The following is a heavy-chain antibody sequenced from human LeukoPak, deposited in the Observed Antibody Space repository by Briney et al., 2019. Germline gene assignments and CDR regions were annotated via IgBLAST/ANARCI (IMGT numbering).Heavy chain of an antibody. D-gene: IGHD3-3*01. CDR1: AFTFSSSS. V-gene: IGHV3-21*01. Sequence: GRSLRPSCAPPAFTFSSSSMNWVRHAPGNGLEWVSSISSSSSYIYYADSVKGPFTISRDNAKNSLYLQMNGLRAEDTAVYSWARDSGQERSYYDFWSGYYIPEEDYFDDWGQGSLVTVSS. CDR2: ISSSSSYI. CDR3: ARDSGQERSYYDFWSGYYIPEEDYFDD. J-gene: IGHJ4*02.